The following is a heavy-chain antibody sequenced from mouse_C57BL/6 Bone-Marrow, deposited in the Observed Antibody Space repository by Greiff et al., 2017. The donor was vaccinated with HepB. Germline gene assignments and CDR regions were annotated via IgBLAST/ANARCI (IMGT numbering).Heavy chain of an antibody. CDR2: IDPSDSYT. CDR1: GYTFTSYW. CDR3: ARMMVTRVLFAY. D-gene: IGHD2-3*01. J-gene: IGHJ3*01. V-gene: IGHV1-59*01. Sequence: QVQLQQPGAELVRPGTSVKLSCKASGYTFTSYWMHWVKQRPGQGLEWIGVIDPSDSYTNYNQKFKGKATLTVDTSSSTAYMQLSSLTSEDSAVYYCARMMVTRVLFAYWGQGTLVTVSA.